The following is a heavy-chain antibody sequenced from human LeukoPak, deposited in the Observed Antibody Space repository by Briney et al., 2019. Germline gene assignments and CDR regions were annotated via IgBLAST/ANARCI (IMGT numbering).Heavy chain of an antibody. CDR1: GYTFTSYD. CDR3: AREVAVAIFGVVIKSRAFDI. D-gene: IGHD3-3*01. CDR2: MNPNSGNT. J-gene: IGHJ3*02. Sequence: ASVKVSWKASGYTFTSYDINWVRQATGQGLEWMGWMNPNSGNTGYAQKFQGRVTITRNTSISTAYMELSSLRSEDTAVYYCAREVAVAIFGVVIKSRAFDIWGQGTMVTVSS. V-gene: IGHV1-8*03.